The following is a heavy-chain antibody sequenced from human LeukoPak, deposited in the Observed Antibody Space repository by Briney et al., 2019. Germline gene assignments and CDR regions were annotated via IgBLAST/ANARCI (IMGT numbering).Heavy chain of an antibody. CDR3: AREDHTPVDYYYDSSGYYYFDY. CDR1: GGSISSYY. CDR2: IYTSGST. D-gene: IGHD3-22*01. V-gene: IGHV4-4*07. Sequence: SETLSLTCTVSGGSISSYYWSWIRQPAGKGLEWIGRIYTSGSTNYNPSLKSRVTMSVDTSKNQFSLKLSSVTAADTAVYYCAREDHTPVDYYYDSSGYYYFDYWGQGTLVTVSS. J-gene: IGHJ4*02.